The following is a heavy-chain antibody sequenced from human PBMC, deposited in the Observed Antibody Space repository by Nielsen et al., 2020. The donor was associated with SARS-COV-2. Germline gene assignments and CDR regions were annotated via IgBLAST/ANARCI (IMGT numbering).Heavy chain of an antibody. V-gene: IGHV3-48*01. D-gene: IGHD2-2*01. CDR2: ISSDSSWK. Sequence: GESLKISCVASGFNFTRYSMNWVRQAPGKGPEWVAYISSDSSWKQYADSVKGRVSISRDNAKKSLDLRMNSLRGEDTAVYYCARGVLDYWGQGALVTVSS. CDR1: GFNFTRYS. J-gene: IGHJ4*02. CDR3: ARGVLDY.